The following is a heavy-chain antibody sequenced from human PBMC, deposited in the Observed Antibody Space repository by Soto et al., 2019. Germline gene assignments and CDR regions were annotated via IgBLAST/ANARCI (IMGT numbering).Heavy chain of an antibody. Sequence: GGSLRLSCAASGITFSDYAMSWIRQAPGQGLEWVSAISGSGGTTYYADSVKGRFTISRDNSKNTLYLQMNSLRADDTAVYYCAKDTGYSAFDTSDLWGQGTLVTVSS. CDR3: AKDTGYSAFDTSDL. CDR2: ISGSGGTT. J-gene: IGHJ5*02. CDR1: GITFSDYA. V-gene: IGHV3-23*01. D-gene: IGHD1-1*01.